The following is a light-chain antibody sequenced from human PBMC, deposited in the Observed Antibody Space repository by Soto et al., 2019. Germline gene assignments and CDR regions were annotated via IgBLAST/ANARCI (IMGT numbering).Light chain of an antibody. J-gene: IGKJ3*01. V-gene: IGKV1-33*01. Sequence: DIQMTQSPSSLSASVGDRGTITCEASQDISNYLNWYQQKPGKAPKLLIYDASNLETGVPSRFSGSGSGTDFTFTISSLQPEDIATYYCQQYDNLLFTFGPGTKVDIK. CDR2: DAS. CDR3: QQYDNLLFT. CDR1: QDISNY.